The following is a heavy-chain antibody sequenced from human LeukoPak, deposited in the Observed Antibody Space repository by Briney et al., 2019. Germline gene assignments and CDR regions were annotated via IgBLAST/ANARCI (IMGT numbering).Heavy chain of an antibody. CDR3: VREDAHTYYFDF. Sequence: ASVKVSCKTSGYTFTSYHTHWLRQAPGQGLEWVAIIKSTGDTTVYAQKFQGRVTVTRDTSTSTVYMDLSSLSSEDTAVYYCVREDAHTYYFDFWGPGTLVTVSS. CDR1: GYTFTSYH. D-gene: IGHD2-2*01. V-gene: IGHV1-46*01. J-gene: IGHJ4*02. CDR2: IKSTGDTT.